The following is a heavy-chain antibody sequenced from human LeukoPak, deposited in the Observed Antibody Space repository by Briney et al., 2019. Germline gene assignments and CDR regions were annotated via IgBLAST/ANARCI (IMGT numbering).Heavy chain of an antibody. J-gene: IGHJ4*02. V-gene: IGHV4-61*01. Sequence: SETLSLTCTVSGYSITSAYYWGWIRQPPGKGLEWIGYIYYSGSTNYNPSLKSRVTISVDTSKNQFSLKLSSVTAADTAVYYCARGIAAAGTPDNFDYWGQGTLVTVSS. CDR3: ARGIAAAGTPDNFDY. CDR1: GYSITSAYY. CDR2: IYYSGST. D-gene: IGHD6-13*01.